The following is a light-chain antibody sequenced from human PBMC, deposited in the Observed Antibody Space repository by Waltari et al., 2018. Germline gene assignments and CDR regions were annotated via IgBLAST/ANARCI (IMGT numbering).Light chain of an antibody. CDR3: QQYGTSSS. J-gene: IGKJ5*01. CDR1: QSVGSNY. CDR2: GAS. V-gene: IGKV3-20*01. Sequence: EIVLTQSPGTLSLSPGERATLSCRASQSVGSNYLVWYQQRPGQAPRLLIYGASSRATGIPDRVSGSGSGTDFTLTISRLEPEDFAVYYCQQYGTSSSFGKGTRLEIK.